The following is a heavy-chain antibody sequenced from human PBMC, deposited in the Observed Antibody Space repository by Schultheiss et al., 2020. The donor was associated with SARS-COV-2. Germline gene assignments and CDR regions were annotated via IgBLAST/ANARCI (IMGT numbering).Heavy chain of an antibody. V-gene: IGHV3-7*01. CDR2: IQQDGGEK. D-gene: IGHD5-12*01. Sequence: GGSLRLSCAASGFTFSDYWMTWVRQAPGKGLEWVANIQQDGGEKYYVDSVKGRFTISRDNAKNSLYLQMNSLRAEDTAVYYCARVVATSEYYYYGMDVWGQGTTVTVSS. CDR3: ARVVATSEYYYYGMDV. CDR1: GFTFSDYW. J-gene: IGHJ6*02.